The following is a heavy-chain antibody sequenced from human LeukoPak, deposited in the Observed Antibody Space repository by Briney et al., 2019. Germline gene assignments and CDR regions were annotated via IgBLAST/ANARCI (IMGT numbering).Heavy chain of an antibody. V-gene: IGHV4-38-2*02. J-gene: IGHJ4*02. Sequence: SETLSLTCTVSGYSISSGYYWGWIRQPPGKGLEWIGSIYHSGSTYYNPSLKSRVTISVDTSKNQFSLKLSSVIAADTAVYYCARGLSGYYGSFDYWGQGTLVTVSS. CDR3: ARGLSGYYGSFDY. CDR2: IYHSGST. D-gene: IGHD3-22*01. CDR1: GYSISSGYY.